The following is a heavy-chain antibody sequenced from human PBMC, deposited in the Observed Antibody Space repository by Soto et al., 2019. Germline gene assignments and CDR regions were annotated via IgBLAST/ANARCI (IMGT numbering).Heavy chain of an antibody. CDR1: GFSLSTSGVG. CDR2: FYWNDDK. V-gene: IGHV2-5*01. Sequence: QITLKESGPTLVKPTQTLTLTCTFSGFSLSTSGVGVGWIRQPPGKALEWLALFYWNDDKRYSPSLKSRLAMTQDTSKNQVVLTMTNMDPVDTATYYCAHSPRIDAFDIWGQGTMVTVSS. CDR3: AHSPRIDAFDI. J-gene: IGHJ3*02. D-gene: IGHD2-15*01.